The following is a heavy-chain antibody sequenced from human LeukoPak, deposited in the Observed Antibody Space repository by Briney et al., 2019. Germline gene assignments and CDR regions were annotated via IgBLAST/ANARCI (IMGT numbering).Heavy chain of an antibody. V-gene: IGHV1-3*01. CDR3: ARWGLRITMVRGVINDAFDI. J-gene: IGHJ3*02. CDR1: GYTFTSYA. D-gene: IGHD3-10*01. Sequence: ASVKVSCKASGYTFTSYAMHWVRQAPGQRLEWMGWINAGNGNTKYSQKFQGRVTITRDTSASTAYMELSSLRSEDTAVYYCARWGLRITMVRGVINDAFDIWGQGTMVTVSS. CDR2: INAGNGNT.